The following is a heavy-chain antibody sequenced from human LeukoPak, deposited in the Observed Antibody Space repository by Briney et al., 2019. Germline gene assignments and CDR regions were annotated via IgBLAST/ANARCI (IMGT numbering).Heavy chain of an antibody. CDR1: GFTFSSYS. D-gene: IGHD6-19*01. J-gene: IGHJ4*02. V-gene: IGHV3-21*01. CDR2: ISSSSSYI. Sequence: GGSLRLSCAAPGFTFSSYSMNWVRQAPGKGLEWVSSISSSSSYIYYADSVKGRFTISRDNAKNSLYLQMNSLRAEDTAVYYCARDQFAAVAANYWGQGTLVTVSS. CDR3: ARDQFAAVAANY.